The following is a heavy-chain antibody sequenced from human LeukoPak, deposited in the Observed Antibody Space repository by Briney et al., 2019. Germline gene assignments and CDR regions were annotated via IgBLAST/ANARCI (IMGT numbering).Heavy chain of an antibody. V-gene: IGHV4-31*03. CDR2: IYYSGST. CDR1: GGSISSGGYY. J-gene: IGHJ3*02. D-gene: IGHD6-13*01. Sequence: SETPSLTCTVSGGSISSGGYYWSWIRQHPGKGLEWIGYIYYSGSTYYNPSLKSRVTISVDTSKNQFSLKLSSVTAADTAVYYCARHRPEQQLVKDAFDIWGQGTMVTVSS. CDR3: ARHRPEQQLVKDAFDI.